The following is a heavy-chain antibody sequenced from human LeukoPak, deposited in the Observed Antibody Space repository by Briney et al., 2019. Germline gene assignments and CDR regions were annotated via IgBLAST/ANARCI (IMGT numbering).Heavy chain of an antibody. D-gene: IGHD6-19*01. J-gene: IGHJ4*02. CDR2: IESDGSKE. Sequence: PGGSLRLSCVASGFSFASYDIHWVRQAPGKGLEWVTFIESDGSKEYYADSVKGRFTISRDNSMSTVNVQMNSLRPEDTAVYYCAKEGSGWYYLDYWGQGTVVTVSA. V-gene: IGHV3-30*02. CDR3: AKEGSGWYYLDY. CDR1: GFSFASYD.